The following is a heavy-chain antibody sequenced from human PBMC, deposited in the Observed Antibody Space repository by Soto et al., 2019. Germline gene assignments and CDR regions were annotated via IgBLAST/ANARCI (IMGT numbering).Heavy chain of an antibody. CDR1: GCTFSDYY. J-gene: IGHJ4*02. CDR2: ITSSRSYT. D-gene: IGHD5-12*01. CDR3: ARGDKLAAIYYFDY. V-gene: IGHV3-11*05. Sequence: GGSLRLSCAASGCTFSDYYMSWIRQAPGKGLEWVSYITSSRSYTHYADSVKGRFTMSRDNAKNSLYLQMNSLRAEDTAVYYCARGDKLAAIYYFDYWGQGTPVTVSS.